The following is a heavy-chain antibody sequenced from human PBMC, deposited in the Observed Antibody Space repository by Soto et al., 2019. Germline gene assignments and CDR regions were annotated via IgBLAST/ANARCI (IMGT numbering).Heavy chain of an antibody. V-gene: IGHV3-74*01. CDR1: GFTFSDYW. CDR3: ARGVRGHYGFDV. D-gene: IGHD3-10*01. CDR2: IKFDGSSA. Sequence: EVQLVESGGGLVQPGESLRLSCAASGFTFSDYWIHWVRQAPGKGLVWVSRIKFDGSSANYADSVKGRFTISRDNAKDTVYLQMTSLGAEATAVYYCARGVRGHYGFDVWGQGTMVTVSS. J-gene: IGHJ3*01.